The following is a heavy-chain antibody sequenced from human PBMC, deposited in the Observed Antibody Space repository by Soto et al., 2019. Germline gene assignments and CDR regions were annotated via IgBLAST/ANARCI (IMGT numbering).Heavy chain of an antibody. CDR2: IKEDGSRE. V-gene: IGHV3-7*01. CDR1: GFTFSSYW. D-gene: IGHD2-21*01. Sequence: PGGSLRLSCAASGFTFSSYWMSWVRQAPGKGLEWVANIKEDGSREYQLDSVKGRFTISRDNSKRSLHLQMTGLRADDTAVYYCARDAKLYCDSNLCYWAFDFWGQGTMVTVSS. J-gene: IGHJ3*01. CDR3: ARDAKLYCDSNLCYWAFDF.